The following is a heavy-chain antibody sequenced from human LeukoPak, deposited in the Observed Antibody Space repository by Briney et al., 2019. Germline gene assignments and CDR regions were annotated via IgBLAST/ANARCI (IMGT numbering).Heavy chain of an antibody. CDR1: GYTFTGYY. CDR2: INPNSGGT. D-gene: IGHD3-3*01. J-gene: IGHJ4*02. V-gene: IGHV1-2*02. Sequence: ASVKVSCKASGYTFTGYYMHWVRQAPGQGLEWMGWINPNSGGTNYAQKFQGRVTMTRDTSISTAYMELSRLRSDDTAVYYCARVDTIFGVGGLDYWGQGTLVTVSS. CDR3: ARVDTIFGVGGLDY.